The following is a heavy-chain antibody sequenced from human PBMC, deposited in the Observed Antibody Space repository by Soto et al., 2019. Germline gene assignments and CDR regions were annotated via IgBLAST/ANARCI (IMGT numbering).Heavy chain of an antibody. Sequence: PSETLAITCRVSGGSIRNNFWSWIRQPPGKGLEWIGYFYNSGSTNYNPSLKSRVTISVDTSKNQFSLKLSSVTAADTAVYYCAKGGALDSSAYYYAGRPYFDYWGQGTLVPVPS. V-gene: IGHV4-59*01. CDR2: FYNSGST. J-gene: IGHJ4*02. CDR3: AKGGALDSSAYYYAGRPYFDY. D-gene: IGHD3-22*01. CDR1: GGSIRNNF.